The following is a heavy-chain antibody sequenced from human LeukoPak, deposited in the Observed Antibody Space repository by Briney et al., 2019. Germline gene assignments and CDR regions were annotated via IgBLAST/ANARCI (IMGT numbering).Heavy chain of an antibody. Sequence: SETLSLTCTVSGGPISTRCWSWIRQSPGRGLEWIGYIYYSGGVNYNPSLKSRVTMSVDMSKNQFSLKLSSVTAADTAVYYCARDSGSRKFDYWGQGTLVTVSS. J-gene: IGHJ4*02. V-gene: IGHV4-59*11. CDR1: GGPISTRC. CDR3: ARDSGSRKFDY. D-gene: IGHD1-26*01. CDR2: IYYSGGV.